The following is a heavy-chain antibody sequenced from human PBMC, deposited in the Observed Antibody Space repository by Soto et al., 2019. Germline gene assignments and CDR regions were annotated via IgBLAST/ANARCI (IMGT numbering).Heavy chain of an antibody. CDR3: AKHHDSSGSSSSRGFDS. CDR1: GFTFSSYA. V-gene: IGHV3-23*01. J-gene: IGHJ4*02. Sequence: PAVPLRLSCAASGFTFSSYAIHWDRLSPGKGLERVCIIGGSSHSTYHAPSLNGRFTSCRDTAKTKVYLRMNSLRAADTAIYCCAKHHDSSGSSSSRGFDSWVQGSPVTVS. CDR2: IGGSSHST. D-gene: IGHD3-22*01.